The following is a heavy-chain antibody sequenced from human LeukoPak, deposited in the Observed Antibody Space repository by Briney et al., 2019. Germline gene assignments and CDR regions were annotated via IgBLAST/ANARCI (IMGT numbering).Heavy chain of an antibody. CDR3: ARYIVVVPAATYYYYYGMDV. Sequence: GGSQRLSCAASGFTFSSYWMSWVRQAPGKGLEWVANIKQDGSEKYYVDSVKGRFTISRDNAKNSLYLQMNSLRAEDTAVYYCARYIVVVPAATYYYYYGMDVWGQGTTVTVS. D-gene: IGHD2-2*01. CDR2: IKQDGSEK. J-gene: IGHJ6*02. CDR1: GFTFSSYW. V-gene: IGHV3-7*01.